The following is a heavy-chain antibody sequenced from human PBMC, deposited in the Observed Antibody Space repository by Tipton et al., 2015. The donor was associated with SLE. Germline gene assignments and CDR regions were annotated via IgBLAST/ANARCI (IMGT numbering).Heavy chain of an antibody. Sequence: TLSLTCTVSGGSISSYYWSWIRQSPGEGLEWIGYIHNSGSTNYNPSLQSRVTMSVDTSKKQFSLKLRSVTAADTAIYYCASGAYGSENSYLGGWFDPWGQGTLISVSS. CDR2: IHNSGST. D-gene: IGHD3-10*01. V-gene: IGHV4-4*08. CDR3: ASGAYGSENSYLGGWFDP. CDR1: GGSISSYY. J-gene: IGHJ5*02.